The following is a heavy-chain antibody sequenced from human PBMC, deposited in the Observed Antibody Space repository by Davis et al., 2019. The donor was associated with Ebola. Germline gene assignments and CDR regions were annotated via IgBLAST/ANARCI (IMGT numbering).Heavy chain of an antibody. CDR2: ISSSGSTI. J-gene: IGHJ5*02. CDR1: GFTFSSYE. CDR3: ARDSHSSGWYEGDWFDP. Sequence: PGGSLRLSCAASGFTFSSYEMNWVRQAPGKGLEWVSYISSSGSTIYYADSVKGRFTISRDNAKNSLYLQMNSLRAEDTAVYYCARDSHSSGWYEGDWFDPWGQGTLVTVSS. D-gene: IGHD6-19*01. V-gene: IGHV3-48*03.